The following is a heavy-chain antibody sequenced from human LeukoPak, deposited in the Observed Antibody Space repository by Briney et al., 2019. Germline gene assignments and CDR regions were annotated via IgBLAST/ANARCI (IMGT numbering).Heavy chain of an antibody. Sequence: QSGGSLRLSCAASGFTFSSYGMHWVRQAPGKGLEWVAVIWYDGSNKYYADSVKGRFTISRDNSKNTLYLQMNSLRAEDTAVYYCARDQNLGRGSCYIWGQGTLVTVSS. CDR2: IWYDGSNK. J-gene: IGHJ4*02. D-gene: IGHD2-15*01. CDR3: ARDQNLGRGSCYI. CDR1: GFTFSSYG. V-gene: IGHV3-33*01.